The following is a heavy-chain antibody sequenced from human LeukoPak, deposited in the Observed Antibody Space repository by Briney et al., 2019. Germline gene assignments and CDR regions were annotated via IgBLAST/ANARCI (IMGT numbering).Heavy chain of an antibody. D-gene: IGHD2-15*01. V-gene: IGHV1-8*01. CDR2: MNPNSGNR. CDR3: ASELRHQDY. Sequence: ASVKVSCKASGYAFTSYDINWVRQATGQGLEWMGYMNPNSGNRGSAQKFQGRLTMTSNTSISAAYMELSSLMSEDTAVYYCASELRHQDYWGQGTLVTVSS. CDR1: GYAFTSYD. J-gene: IGHJ4*02.